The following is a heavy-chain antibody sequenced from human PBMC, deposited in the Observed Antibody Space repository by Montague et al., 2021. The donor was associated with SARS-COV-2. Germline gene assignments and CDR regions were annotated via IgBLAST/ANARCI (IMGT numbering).Heavy chain of an antibody. Sequence: SLRLSCAASGFTFSSYSMNWVRQAPGKGLEWVSSISSISSSISYADSVKGRFTISRDNAKNSLYLQMNSLRAEDTAVYYCARDFNYYYYYGMDVWGQGTTVTVSS. V-gene: IGHV3-21*01. CDR3: ARDFNYYYYYGMDV. J-gene: IGHJ6*02. CDR2: ISSISSSI. CDR1: GFTFSSYS.